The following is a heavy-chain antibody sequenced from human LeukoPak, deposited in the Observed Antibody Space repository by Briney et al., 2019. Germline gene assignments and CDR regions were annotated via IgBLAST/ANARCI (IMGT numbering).Heavy chain of an antibody. CDR1: GYTFTNYY. D-gene: IGHD1/OR15-1a*01. CDR2: INPSGGSI. V-gene: IGHV1-46*01. CDR3: ARSPISATGDLDS. J-gene: IGHJ4*02. Sequence: ASVKVSCKASGYTFTNYYMQWVRQAPGQGLEWMGIINPSGGSIRYAQKFQGRVTMTRDTSTSTVYMELSSLRSEDTAVYYCARSPISATGDLDSWGQGTLVTVSS.